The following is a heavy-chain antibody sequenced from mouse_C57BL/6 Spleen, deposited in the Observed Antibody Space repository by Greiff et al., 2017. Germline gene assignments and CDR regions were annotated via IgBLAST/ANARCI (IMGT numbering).Heavy chain of an antibody. D-gene: IGHD1-1*01. CDR1: GYTFTDYE. CDR2: IAPETGGT. CDR3: TRNYYGSQFAY. J-gene: IGHJ3*01. Sequence: VQLQQSGAELVRPGASVTLSCKASGYTFTDYEMHWVKQTPVHGLEWIGAIAPETGGTAYNQKFKGKAILTADKSSSTAYMELRSLTSEDSAVYYCTRNYYGSQFAYWGQGTLVTVSA. V-gene: IGHV1-15*01.